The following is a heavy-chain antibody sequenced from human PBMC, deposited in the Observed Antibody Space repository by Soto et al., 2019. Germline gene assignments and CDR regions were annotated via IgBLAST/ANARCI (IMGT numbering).Heavy chain of an antibody. J-gene: IGHJ6*02. Sequence: PGGPLRLSCAASGFTFSNYAISWVRQAPGKGLEWVSSISGSGGSTYYADSVKGRFTISRDNSKNALYLQMNSLRAEDTAVYYCATYSGNYERYGVYYGMDVWAKGPRSPSP. D-gene: IGHD1-26*01. CDR1: GFTFSNYA. CDR2: ISGSGGST. V-gene: IGHV3-23*01. CDR3: ATYSGNYERYGVYYGMDV.